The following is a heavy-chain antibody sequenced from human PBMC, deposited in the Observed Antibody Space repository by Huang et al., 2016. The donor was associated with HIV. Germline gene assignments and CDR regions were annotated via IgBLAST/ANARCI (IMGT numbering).Heavy chain of an antibody. D-gene: IGHD3-22*01. V-gene: IGHV1-69*13. CDR3: ARQLYDNTGYLMGARLHD. Sequence: QVQLVQSGAEVKKVGSSVKVSCKASGGTFSNYAISWVRLAPGHGLEWRGGTIPNVGTANFAQKCQGRVTITADGSTSTAYLELSSLRSEDTAVYFCARQLYDNTGYLMGARLHDWGQGTLVTVSS. J-gene: IGHJ4*02. CDR2: TIPNVGTA. CDR1: GGTFSNYA.